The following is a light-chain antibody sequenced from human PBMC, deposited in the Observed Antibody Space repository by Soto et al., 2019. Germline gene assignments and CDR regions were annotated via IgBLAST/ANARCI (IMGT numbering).Light chain of an antibody. CDR3: QQRSNWPPYT. J-gene: IGKJ2*01. CDR1: QSVSSY. CDR2: DAS. V-gene: IGKV3-11*01. Sequence: EIVLTQSPATLSLSPGERATLSCRASQSVSSYLAWYQQKPGQAPRLLIYDASNRATGLPARFSGSGSGTDFTLTISSLEPEDVADYYCQQRSNWPPYTFGQGTKLEIK.